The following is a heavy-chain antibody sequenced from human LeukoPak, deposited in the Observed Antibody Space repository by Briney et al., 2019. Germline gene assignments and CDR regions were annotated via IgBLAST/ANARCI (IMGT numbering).Heavy chain of an antibody. CDR2: IYHSGST. Sequence: PSETLSLTCAVSGGSISSSNWSSWVRQPPGKGLEWIGEIYHSGSTNYNPSLKSRVTISVDKSKNQFSLKLSSVTAADTAVYYCARDGVGSYSTFDIWGQGTMVTVSS. V-gene: IGHV4-4*02. CDR3: ARDGVGSYSTFDI. J-gene: IGHJ3*02. CDR1: GGSISSSNW. D-gene: IGHD1-26*01.